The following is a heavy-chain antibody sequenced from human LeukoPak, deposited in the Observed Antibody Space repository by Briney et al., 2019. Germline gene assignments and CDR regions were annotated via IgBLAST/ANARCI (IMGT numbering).Heavy chain of an antibody. CDR1: GFTFSGSA. D-gene: IGHD1-20*01. CDR3: TRPLSGKYGLTDY. CDR2: IRSKANSYAT. J-gene: IGHJ4*02. V-gene: IGHV3-73*01. Sequence: PGGSLRLSCAASGFTFSGSAMHWVRQASGKGLEWVGRIRSKANSYATAYAASVKGRFTISRDDSKNTAYLQMNSLKTEDTAVYYCTRPLSGKYGLTDYWGQGTLVTVSS.